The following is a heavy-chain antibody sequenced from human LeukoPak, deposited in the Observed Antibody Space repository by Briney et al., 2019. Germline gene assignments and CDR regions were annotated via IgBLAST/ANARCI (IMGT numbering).Heavy chain of an antibody. J-gene: IGHJ4*02. V-gene: IGHV4-59*01. CDR2: IYYSGST. CDR1: GGSISSYY. D-gene: IGHD3-3*01. Sequence: PSETLSLTCTVSGGSISSYYWSWIRQPPGKGREWSGYIYYSGSTNYNPSLKSRVTISVDTSKNQFSLKLSSVTAADTAVYYCARGYYDFWSGYYNDYWGQGTLVTVSS. CDR3: ARGYYDFWSGYYNDY.